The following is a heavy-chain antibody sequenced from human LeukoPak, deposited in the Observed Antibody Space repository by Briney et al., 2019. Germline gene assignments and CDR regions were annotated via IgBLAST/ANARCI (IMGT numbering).Heavy chain of an antibody. J-gene: IGHJ4*02. D-gene: IGHD6-13*01. Sequence: QPGGSLRLSCVASGFTFSSYAMSWVRQAPGKGLEWVSAISGSGGSTYYADSVKGRFTISRDNSKNTLYLQMNSLRAEDTAVYYCAKDLYSSSWNFDYRGQGTLVTVSS. CDR1: GFTFSSYA. V-gene: IGHV3-23*01. CDR2: ISGSGGST. CDR3: AKDLYSSSWNFDY.